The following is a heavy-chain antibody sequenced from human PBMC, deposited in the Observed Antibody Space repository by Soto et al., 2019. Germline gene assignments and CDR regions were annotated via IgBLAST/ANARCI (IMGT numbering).Heavy chain of an antibody. CDR2: IYPGDSDT. CDR1: GYRFTSYW. J-gene: IGHJ4*02. V-gene: IGHV5-51*01. D-gene: IGHD2-2*01. Sequence: GESLKISCKGSGYRFTSYWIGWVRQMPGKGLEWMGIIYPGDSDTRYSPSFQGQVTISADKSISTAYLQWSSLKASDTAMYYCARPTYCSSTHCSPFDYWGQGTLVTVSS. CDR3: ARPTYCSSTHCSPFDY.